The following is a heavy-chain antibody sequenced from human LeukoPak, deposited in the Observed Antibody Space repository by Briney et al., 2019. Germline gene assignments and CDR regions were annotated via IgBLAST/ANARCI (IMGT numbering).Heavy chain of an antibody. D-gene: IGHD2-15*01. CDR3: AKDRLTYYYYGMDV. Sequence: GGSLRLSCAASGFTFSDYTMNWVRQAPGKGLEWVACITTRSSYMYYADSVKGRFTISRDNAKDSLYLQMNSLRAEDTAVYYCAKDRLTYYYYGMDVWGQGTTVTVSS. J-gene: IGHJ6*02. CDR1: GFTFSDYT. V-gene: IGHV3-21*01. CDR2: ITTRSSYM.